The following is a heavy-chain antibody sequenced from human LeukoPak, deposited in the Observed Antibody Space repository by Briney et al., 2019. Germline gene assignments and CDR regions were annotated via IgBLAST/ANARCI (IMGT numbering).Heavy chain of an antibody. CDR3: AGGSLVTTKYYYYYMVV. J-gene: IGHJ6*03. V-gene: IGHV1-2*02. CDR1: GYTFTGYY. D-gene: IGHD4-17*01. Sequence: ASVKVSCKASGYTFTGYYMHWVQQAPGQGLEWMGWINPNSGGTNYAQKFQGRVTMTRDTSISTAYMELSRLRSDDTAVYYCAGGSLVTTKYYYYYMVVWGKGTTVTVSS. CDR2: INPNSGGT.